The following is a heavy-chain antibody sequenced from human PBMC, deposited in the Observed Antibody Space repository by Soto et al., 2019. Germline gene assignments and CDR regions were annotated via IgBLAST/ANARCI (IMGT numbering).Heavy chain of an antibody. CDR2: LYSGGST. CDR1: GLTVSSNY. D-gene: IGHD3-10*01. V-gene: IGHV3-53*02. J-gene: IGHJ3*02. CDR3: ARDRPGDEGDGFDI. Sequence: EVQLVETGGGLIQPGGSLRLSCAASGLTVSSNYMNWVRQAPGKGLEWVSVLYSGGSTHYAGSVKGRFIISRDNSKNTLYLQMHRLRVEDTAVYYCARDRPGDEGDGFDIWGHGTMVTVSS.